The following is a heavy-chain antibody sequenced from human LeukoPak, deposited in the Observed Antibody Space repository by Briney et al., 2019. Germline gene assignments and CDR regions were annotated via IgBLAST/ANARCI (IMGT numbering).Heavy chain of an antibody. Sequence: GESLKISCKGSGYSFTSYWVGWVRQMPGKGLEWMGIIYPGDSDTRYSPSFQGQVTISADKSISTAYLQWSSLKASDTAMYYCATRSGSYFSALDYWGQGTLVTVSS. J-gene: IGHJ4*02. CDR3: ATRSGSYFSALDY. V-gene: IGHV5-51*01. CDR2: IYPGDSDT. CDR1: GYSFTSYW. D-gene: IGHD1-26*01.